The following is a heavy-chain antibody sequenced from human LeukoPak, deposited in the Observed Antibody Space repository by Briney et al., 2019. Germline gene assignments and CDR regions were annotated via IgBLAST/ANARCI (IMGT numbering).Heavy chain of an antibody. D-gene: IGHD6-13*01. CDR2: IITIFSTA. CDR3: ARSGIAAAGREYYFDY. V-gene: IGHV1-69*05. Sequence: AASVKLSCNASGATFSSYTNSWVRHAQGPGLELMGGIITIFSTANYAQKSQDRVTITTDETTSTAYMELRSLRSEDAAVYYCARSGIAAAGREYYFDYWGQGTLVTVSS. CDR1: GATFSSYT. J-gene: IGHJ4*02.